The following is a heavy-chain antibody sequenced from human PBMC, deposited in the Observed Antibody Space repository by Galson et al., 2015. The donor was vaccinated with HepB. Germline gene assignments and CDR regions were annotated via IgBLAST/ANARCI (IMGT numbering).Heavy chain of an antibody. D-gene: IGHD2-15*01. CDR2: ISSSSSYT. CDR3: ARAWAIGYCSGGSCYSEAY. CDR1: GFTFSDYY. J-gene: IGHJ4*02. Sequence: SLRLSCAASGFTFSDYYMSWIRQAPGKGLEWVSYISSSSSYTNYAYSVKGRFPISRDNAKNSLYLQMNSLRAEDTAVYYCARAWAIGYCSGGSCYSEAYWGQVTLVTASS. V-gene: IGHV3-11*06.